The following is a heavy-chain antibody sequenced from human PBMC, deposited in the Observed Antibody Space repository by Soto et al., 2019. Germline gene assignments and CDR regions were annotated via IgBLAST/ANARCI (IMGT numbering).Heavy chain of an antibody. CDR1: GGTFSSYA. D-gene: IGHD2-15*01. J-gene: IGHJ6*02. CDR3: ASGSKYCSGGSCSTYYYGMDV. CDR2: IIPIFGTA. Sequence: QVQLVQSGAEVKKPGSSVKVSCKASGGTFSSYAISWVRQAPGQGLEWMGGIIPIFGTANYAQKFQGRVTITASESTSTAYRELSSLRSEDTAVYYCASGSKYCSGGSCSTYYYGMDVWGQGTTVTVSS. V-gene: IGHV1-69*12.